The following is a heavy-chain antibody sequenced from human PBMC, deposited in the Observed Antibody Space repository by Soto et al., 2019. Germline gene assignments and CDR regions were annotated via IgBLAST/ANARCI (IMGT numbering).Heavy chain of an antibody. CDR1: GGSISSSNW. V-gene: IGHV4-4*02. CDR3: ARVHVPAAKPTAGLYGMDV. D-gene: IGHD2-2*02. CDR2: IYHSGST. Sequence: PSETLSLTCAVSGGSISSSNWWSWVRQPPGTGLEWIGEIYHSGSTNYNPSLKSRVTISVDKSKNQFSLKLSSVTAADTAVYYCARVHVPAAKPTAGLYGMDVWGQGTRVTVSS. J-gene: IGHJ6*02.